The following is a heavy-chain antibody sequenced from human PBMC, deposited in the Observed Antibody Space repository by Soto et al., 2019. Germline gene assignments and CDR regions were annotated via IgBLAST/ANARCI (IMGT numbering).Heavy chain of an antibody. Sequence: SETLSLTCTVSGGSISGDDYYWTWIRQPPGKGLEWIGYIYYSGSTYYNPSLKSRLTISLDTSKNQFSLKLSSVSAADTAVYYCARDRSNSPDYFDYWGQGTLVTVSS. D-gene: IGHD6-6*01. CDR1: GGSISGDDYY. CDR2: IYYSGST. J-gene: IGHJ4*02. CDR3: ARDRSNSPDYFDY. V-gene: IGHV4-30-4*01.